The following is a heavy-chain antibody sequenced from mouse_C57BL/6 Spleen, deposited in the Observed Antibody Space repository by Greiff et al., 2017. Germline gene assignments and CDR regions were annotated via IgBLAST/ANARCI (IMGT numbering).Heavy chain of an antibody. V-gene: IGHV1-52*01. CDR2: IDPSDSET. Sequence: QVQLQQPGAELVRPGSSVKLSCKASGYTFTSYWMHWVKQRPIQGLEWIGNIDPSDSETHYNQKFKDKATLTVDKSSSTAYMQLSSLTSEDSAVYYCARNGSSPPYWYFDVWGTGTTVTVSS. CDR3: ARNGSSPPYWYFDV. CDR1: GYTFTSYW. J-gene: IGHJ1*03. D-gene: IGHD1-1*01.